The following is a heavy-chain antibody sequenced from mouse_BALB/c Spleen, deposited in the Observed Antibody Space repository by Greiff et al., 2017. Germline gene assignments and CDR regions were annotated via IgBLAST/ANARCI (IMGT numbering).Heavy chain of an antibody. V-gene: IGHV5-6-3*01. CDR2: INSNGGST. Sequence: DVKLVESGGGLVQPGGSLKLSCAASGFTFSSYGMSWVRQTPDKRLELVATINSNGGSTYYPDSVKGRFTISRDNAKNTLYLQMSSLKSEDTAMYYCAREDDGYYLGFAYWGPGTLVTVSA. CDR1: GFTFSSYG. J-gene: IGHJ3*01. D-gene: IGHD2-3*01. CDR3: AREDDGYYLGFAY.